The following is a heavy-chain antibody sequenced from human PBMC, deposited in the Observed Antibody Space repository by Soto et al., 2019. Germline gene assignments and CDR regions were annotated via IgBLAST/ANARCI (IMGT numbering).Heavy chain of an antibody. Sequence: QVQLVQSGAELKKPGASVRVSSKPSGYTFTDLYIHWVRQAPGQGLEWMGWVDPRSGDRRNTQKFQGRVTMSRETTTSPVYMELNSLTSDDTAVYYCARDSYGPLDYWGQGTLVTVSS. J-gene: IGHJ4*02. D-gene: IGHD3-16*01. CDR1: GYTFTDLY. CDR3: ARDSYGPLDY. CDR2: VDPRSGDR. V-gene: IGHV1-2*02.